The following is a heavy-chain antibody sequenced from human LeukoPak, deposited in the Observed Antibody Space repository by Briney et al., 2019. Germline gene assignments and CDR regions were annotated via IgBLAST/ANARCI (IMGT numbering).Heavy chain of an antibody. V-gene: IGHV4-34*01. D-gene: IGHD6-6*01. Sequence: SETLSLTCAVYGGSFSGYYWSWIRQPPGKWLEWIGEINHSGSTNYNPSLKSRVTISVDTSKNQFSLKLSSVTAADTAVYYCARIAARYSPYMDVWGKGNPGHRLL. J-gene: IGHJ6*03. CDR1: GGSFSGYY. CDR3: ARIAARYSPYMDV. CDR2: INHSGST.